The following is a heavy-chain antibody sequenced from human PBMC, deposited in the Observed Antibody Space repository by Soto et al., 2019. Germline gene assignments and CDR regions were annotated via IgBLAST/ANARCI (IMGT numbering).Heavy chain of an antibody. V-gene: IGHV3-74*01. D-gene: IGHD3-22*01. Sequence: EVQLVESGGGLVQPGGSLRLSCAASGFTFSSYWMHWVRQAPGKGLVWVSRINSDGSSTSYADSVKGRFTISRDNAKNTLYLQMNSLRAEDTAVYYCARARVSGYYSYYFDYWGQGTLVTVSS. J-gene: IGHJ4*02. CDR3: ARARVSGYYSYYFDY. CDR2: INSDGSST. CDR1: GFTFSSYW.